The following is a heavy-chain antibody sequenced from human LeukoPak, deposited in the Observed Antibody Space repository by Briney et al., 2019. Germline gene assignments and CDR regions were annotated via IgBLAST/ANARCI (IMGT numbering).Heavy chain of an antibody. V-gene: IGHV3-23*01. CDR3: AREVPTGTSFDY. J-gene: IGHJ4*02. CDR2: ISGSGGST. CDR1: GFTFSSYA. D-gene: IGHD4-17*01. Sequence: GGSLRLSCAASGFTFSSYAMSWVRQAPGKGLEWVSAISGSGGSTYYADSVKGRFTISRDNAKNSLFLQMSSLRAEDTAVYYCAREVPTGTSFDYWAQGTLVTVSS.